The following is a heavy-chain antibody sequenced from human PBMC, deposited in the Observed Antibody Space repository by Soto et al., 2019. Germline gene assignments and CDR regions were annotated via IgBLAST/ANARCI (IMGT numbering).Heavy chain of an antibody. CDR2: VSDSGRST. V-gene: IGHV3-23*01. CDR3: AQRGGSGYYGAFDY. Sequence: GGSLRLSCAASGFTFSNYAMTWVRQAPGKGLEWVSGVSDSGRSTYYADSVKGRFTISRDNSKNMLYLQMNSLRGDDTAVYYCAQRGGSGYYGAFDYWGQGALVTVSS. D-gene: IGHD3-22*01. CDR1: GFTFSNYA. J-gene: IGHJ4*02.